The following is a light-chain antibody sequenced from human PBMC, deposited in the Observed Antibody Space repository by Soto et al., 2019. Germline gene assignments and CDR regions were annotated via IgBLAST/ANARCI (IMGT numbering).Light chain of an antibody. V-gene: IGKV3-15*01. CDR2: GAS. Sequence: ETVMTQSPANLSVSPGERATLSCRASQSVSSKLAWYQQKPGQAPRHLIYGASTRATGIPARFSGSGSGTEFTLTISSLQSEDFAVYYCQQYNKSPRTFGQGTKVEIK. CDR3: QQYNKSPRT. J-gene: IGKJ1*01. CDR1: QSVSSK.